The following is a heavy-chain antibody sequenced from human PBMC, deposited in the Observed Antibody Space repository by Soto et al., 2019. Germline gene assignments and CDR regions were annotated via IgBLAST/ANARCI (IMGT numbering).Heavy chain of an antibody. Sequence: VGSLRLSCAASGFTFSNACMNWVRQAPGKGLEWVARIKSKTDGGTTDYAAPVKGRFTISRDDSKNTLFLQMNSLKTEDTAVYYCTTSILTGYFRWSIFDYWGQGNLVTVYS. CDR3: TTSILTGYFRWSIFDY. CDR2: IKSKTDGGTT. J-gene: IGHJ4*02. CDR1: GFTFSNAC. D-gene: IGHD3-9*01. V-gene: IGHV3-15*07.